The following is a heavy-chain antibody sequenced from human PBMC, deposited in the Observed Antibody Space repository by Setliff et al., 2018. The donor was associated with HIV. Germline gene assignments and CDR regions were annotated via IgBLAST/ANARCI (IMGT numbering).Heavy chain of an antibody. CDR1: GYSFTNFL. CDR2: VSPGDSGT. V-gene: IGHV5-51*01. J-gene: IGHJ4*02. D-gene: IGHD3-3*01. CDR3: ARAVREKVFRFLEWPAYYDS. Sequence: GESLKISCKGFGYSFTNFLIGWVRQMPGKGLEWMGIVSPGDSGTSYSPSFQGQVTMSADKSISTAYLQWSTLKASDTAMYYCARAVREKVFRFLEWPAYYDSWGQGTLVTVSS.